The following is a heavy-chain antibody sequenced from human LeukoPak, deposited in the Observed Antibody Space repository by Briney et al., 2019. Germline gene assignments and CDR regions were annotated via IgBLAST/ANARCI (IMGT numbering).Heavy chain of an antibody. CDR1: GGSFSGYY. CDR2: INRSGST. Sequence: PSETLSLTCAVYGGSFSGYYWSWIRQPPGKGLEWIGEINRSGSTNYNPSLKSRVTISVDTSKNQFSLKLSSVTAADTAVYYCARETLSSIAARPVDYWGQGTLVTVSS. J-gene: IGHJ4*02. D-gene: IGHD6-6*01. CDR3: ARETLSSIAARPVDY. V-gene: IGHV4-34*01.